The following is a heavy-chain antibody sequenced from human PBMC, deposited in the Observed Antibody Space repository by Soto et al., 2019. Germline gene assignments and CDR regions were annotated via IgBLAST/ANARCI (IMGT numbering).Heavy chain of an antibody. CDR1: GGSISSYY. CDR3: ANFGWYVAR. J-gene: IGHJ2*01. V-gene: IGHV4-59*01. Sequence: QVQLQESGPGLVKPSETLSLTCTVSGGSISSYYWSWIRQPPGKGLEWIGYIYYTGSTNYNPALESRVTISVDTSKNQYSLQLSSGTGADTAVYYCANFGWYVARWGRGTLVTVSS. D-gene: IGHD3-16*01. CDR2: IYYTGST.